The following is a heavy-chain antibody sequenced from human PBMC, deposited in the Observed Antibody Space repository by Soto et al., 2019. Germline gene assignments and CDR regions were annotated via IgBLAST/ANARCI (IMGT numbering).Heavy chain of an antibody. J-gene: IGHJ3*02. D-gene: IGHD2-8*01. CDR1: GYTLTELS. V-gene: IGHV1-24*01. CDR3: ATDPSLYCTNGVCYGDAFDI. CDR2: FDPEDGET. Sequence: ASVKVSCKVSGYTLTELSMHWVRQAPGKGLEWMGGFDPEDGETIYAQKFQGRVTMTEDTSTDTAYMELSSLRSEDTAVYYCATDPSLYCTNGVCYGDAFDIWGQGTMVTV.